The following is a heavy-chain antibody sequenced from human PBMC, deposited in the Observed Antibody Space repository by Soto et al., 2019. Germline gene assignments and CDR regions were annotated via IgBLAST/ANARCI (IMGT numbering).Heavy chain of an antibody. J-gene: IGHJ1*01. CDR3: ARAGIPAATQVEYFQH. CDR2: IWYDGSNT. CDR1: GFTFNSYG. D-gene: IGHD6-13*01. Sequence: PGGSLRLSCAASGFTFNSYGMHWVRQAPGKGLEWVAVIWYDGSNTYYADSVKGRFTISRDNSKNTLYLQMNSLTADDTAVYYCARAGIPAATQVEYFQHWRQGTLVTSPQ. V-gene: IGHV3-33*01.